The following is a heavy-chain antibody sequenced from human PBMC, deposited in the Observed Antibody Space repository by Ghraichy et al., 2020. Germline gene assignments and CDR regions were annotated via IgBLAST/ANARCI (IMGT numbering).Heavy chain of an antibody. D-gene: IGHD2-8*02. Sequence: GGSLRLSCAASGFTFSSDNMNWVRQAPGKGLEWVSFISGSSGTIYYADSVKGRFAISRDNANNSLFLQMSSLRDEDAAVYYCARDERGYYYAAGGYYDYYYGMDVWGQGTPVTVSS. CDR2: ISGSSGTI. J-gene: IGHJ6*02. V-gene: IGHV3-48*02. CDR3: ARDERGYYYAAGGYYDYYYGMDV. CDR1: GFTFSSDN.